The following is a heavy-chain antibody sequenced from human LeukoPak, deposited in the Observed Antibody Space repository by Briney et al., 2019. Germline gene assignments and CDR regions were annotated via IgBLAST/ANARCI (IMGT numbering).Heavy chain of an antibody. D-gene: IGHD6-13*01. CDR1: GFTFSSYW. Sequence: PGGSLRLSCAGSGFTFSSYWMHWVRQAPGKGLVWVSRINSDGSDTIYADSVKGRFTISRDNAKNTLYLQMNSLRAEDTAVYYCALLAAADSESWGQGTLVTVSS. V-gene: IGHV3-74*01. J-gene: IGHJ5*02. CDR3: ALLAAADSES. CDR2: INSDGSDT.